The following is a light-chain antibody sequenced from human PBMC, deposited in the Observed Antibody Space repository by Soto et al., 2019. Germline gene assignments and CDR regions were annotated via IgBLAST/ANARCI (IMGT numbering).Light chain of an antibody. J-gene: IGKJ1*01. Sequence: EIVMTQSPATLSVSPGERATLSCRASQSVGTNVAWYQQKPGQPPRLLIYPASARAPGIPARFSGSGSGTDFTLTISSLLSEDFAVYYCQHYYKWPPTSGLGTTVEIK. V-gene: IGKV3-15*01. CDR2: PAS. CDR3: QHYYKWPPT. CDR1: QSVGTN.